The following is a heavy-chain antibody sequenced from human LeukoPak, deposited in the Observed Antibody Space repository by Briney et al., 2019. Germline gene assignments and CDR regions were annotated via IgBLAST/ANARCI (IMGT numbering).Heavy chain of an antibody. CDR1: GFIFSSFA. V-gene: IGHV3-23*01. CDR2: ISGSGGKT. CDR3: AREGTYYDSSGYYVS. D-gene: IGHD3-22*01. J-gene: IGHJ5*02. Sequence: GGSLRLSCAASGFIFSSFAMTWVRQAPGKGLEWVSVISGSGGKTYYADSVKGRFTLSRDNSNNTMSLEMRSLRAEDTAVYYCAREGTYYDSSGYYVSWGQGTLVTVSS.